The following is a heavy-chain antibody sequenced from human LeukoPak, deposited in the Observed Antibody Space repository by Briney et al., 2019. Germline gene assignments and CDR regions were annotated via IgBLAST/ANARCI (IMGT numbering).Heavy chain of an antibody. CDR2: IYYSGST. CDR1: GGSISSYY. D-gene: IGHD3-3*01. Sequence: PSETLSLTCTVSGGSISSYYWSWIRQPPGKGLEWIWCIYYSGSTNYNPSLKSRVTISVDTSKNQFSLKLSSVTAADTAVYYCARVTFWSGYSLFDYWGQGTLVTVSS. V-gene: IGHV4-59*01. J-gene: IGHJ4*02. CDR3: ARVTFWSGYSLFDY.